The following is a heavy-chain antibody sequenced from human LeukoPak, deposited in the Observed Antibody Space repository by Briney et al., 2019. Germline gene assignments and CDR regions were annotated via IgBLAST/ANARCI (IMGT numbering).Heavy chain of an antibody. CDR2: ISWNSGSI. CDR3: AKDTSASYYSDSSGYDY. V-gene: IGHV3-9*01. D-gene: IGHD3-22*01. CDR1: GFTFDDYA. J-gene: IGHJ4*02. Sequence: PGESLRLSCAASGFTFDDYAMHWVRQAPGKGLEWVSGISWNSGSIGYADSVKGRFTISRDNAKNSLYLQMNSLRAEDTALYYCAKDTSASYYSDSSGYDYWGQGTLVTVSS.